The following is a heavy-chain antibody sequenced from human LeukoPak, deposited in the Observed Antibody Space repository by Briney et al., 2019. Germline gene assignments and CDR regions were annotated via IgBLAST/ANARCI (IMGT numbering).Heavy chain of an antibody. CDR1: GGSIISSSYY. V-gene: IGHV4-39*01. Sequence: PSETLSLTCSLSGGSIISSSYYWAWIRQPPGMGREWIGSIYYSGITYYNSSLKSRATVSVDTSRNQFFLHLISVTAADTAVYYCARRNGHSWDVGNWFDPWGQGTLVTVSS. D-gene: IGHD6-13*01. CDR3: ARRNGHSWDVGNWFDP. CDR2: IYYSGIT. J-gene: IGHJ5*02.